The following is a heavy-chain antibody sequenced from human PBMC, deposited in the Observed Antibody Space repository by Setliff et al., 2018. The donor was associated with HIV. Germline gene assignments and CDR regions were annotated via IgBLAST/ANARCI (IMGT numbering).Heavy chain of an antibody. Sequence: SVKVSCKSSGDTFSRHTISWVRQAPGQGLEWMGGIIPIFGTTNYAQNFQGRVSITADAATSTAFMELSSLRSEDTAVYYCARDNYYDSSGAIGYWGRGTLVTVSS. J-gene: IGHJ4*02. CDR2: IIPIFGTT. CDR3: ARDNYYDSSGAIGY. V-gene: IGHV1-69*13. CDR1: GDTFSRHT. D-gene: IGHD3-22*01.